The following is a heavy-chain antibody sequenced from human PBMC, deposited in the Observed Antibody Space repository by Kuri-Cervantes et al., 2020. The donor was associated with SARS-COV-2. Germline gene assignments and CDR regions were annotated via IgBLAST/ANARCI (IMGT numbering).Heavy chain of an antibody. J-gene: IGHJ4*02. CDR3: ARVSCSNTSCYADY. D-gene: IGHD2-2*01. V-gene: IGHV3-11*04. CDR2: ISRSSSTI. Sequence: GGSLRLSCAASGFTFSDYYMSWIRQAPGKGLEWVSYISRSSSTIYYADSVKGRFTSSRDNAKNSLYLQMNSLRAEDTAVYYCARVSCSNTSCYADYWGRGTLVTVSS. CDR1: GFTFSDYY.